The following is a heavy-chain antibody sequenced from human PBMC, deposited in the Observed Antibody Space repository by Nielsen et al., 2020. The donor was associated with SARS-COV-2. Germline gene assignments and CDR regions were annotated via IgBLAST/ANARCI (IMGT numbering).Heavy chain of an antibody. J-gene: IGHJ4*02. CDR3: ARDEAVAENRGLD. CDR1: GFTFSSYG. CDR2: IWYDGSNK. Sequence: GESLKISCAASGFTFSSYGMHWVRQAPGKGLEWVAVIWYDGSNKYYADSVKGRFTISRDNSKNTLYLQMNSLRAEDTAVYYCARDEAVAENRGLDWGQGTLVTVSS. D-gene: IGHD6-19*01. V-gene: IGHV3-33*08.